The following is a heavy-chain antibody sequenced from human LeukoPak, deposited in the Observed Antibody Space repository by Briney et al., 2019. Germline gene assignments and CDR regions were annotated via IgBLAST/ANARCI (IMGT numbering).Heavy chain of an antibody. CDR3: ATAPVRGVPGGDAFDI. D-gene: IGHD3-10*01. CDR1: GGSISSSDYY. CDR2: IYYSGST. J-gene: IGHJ3*02. V-gene: IGHV4-31*03. Sequence: SETLSLTCTVSGGSISSSDYYWNWLRQHPGKGLEWIGYIYYSGSTYYNPSLKSRVTISVDTSKNQFSLKMNSVTAADTAVYYCATAPVRGVPGGDAFDIWGQGTVVSVSS.